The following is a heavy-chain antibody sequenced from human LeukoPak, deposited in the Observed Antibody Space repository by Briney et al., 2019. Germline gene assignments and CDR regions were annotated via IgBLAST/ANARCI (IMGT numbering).Heavy chain of an antibody. J-gene: IGHJ6*03. Sequence: PGGSLRLSCAASGFTFSSYAMSWVRQAPGKGLEWVANIKQDGSEKYYVDSVKGRFTISRDNAKNSLYLQMNSLRAEDTAVYYCARGFSRYYDFWSGYLSYYYYYMDVWGKGTTVTVSS. CDR2: IKQDGSEK. CDR1: GFTFSSYA. CDR3: ARGFSRYYDFWSGYLSYYYYYMDV. V-gene: IGHV3-7*01. D-gene: IGHD3-3*01.